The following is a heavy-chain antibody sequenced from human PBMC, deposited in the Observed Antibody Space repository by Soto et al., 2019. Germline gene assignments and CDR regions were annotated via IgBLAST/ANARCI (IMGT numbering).Heavy chain of an antibody. Sequence: PGGSLRLSCAASGFPFSSYNMNWVRQAPGKGLEWVSSITSTTSDIYYADSVKGRFTISRDNAKNSLYLRMNSLRAEDTAVYYCARPYSGSYSFDYWGQGTLVTVSS. D-gene: IGHD1-26*01. CDR1: GFPFSSYN. V-gene: IGHV3-21*01. J-gene: IGHJ4*02. CDR3: ARPYSGSYSFDY. CDR2: ITSTTSDI.